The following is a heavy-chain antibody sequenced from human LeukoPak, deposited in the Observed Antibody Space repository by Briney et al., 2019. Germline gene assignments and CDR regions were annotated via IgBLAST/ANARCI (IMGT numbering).Heavy chain of an antibody. CDR3: ARGIRSGSYSAFDY. D-gene: IGHD1-26*01. CDR1: GFTFSNYA. V-gene: IGHV3-30*03. J-gene: IGHJ4*02. Sequence: GGSLRLSCSASGFTFSNYAMSWVRQAPGKGLEWVAVISYDGSDEYYADSVKGRFTISRDNSKDTLYLQMNSLRAEDTAVYYCARGIRSGSYSAFDYWGQGTLVTVSS. CDR2: ISYDGSDE.